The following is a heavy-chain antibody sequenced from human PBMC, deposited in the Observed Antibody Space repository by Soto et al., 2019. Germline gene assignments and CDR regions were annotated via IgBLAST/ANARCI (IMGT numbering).Heavy chain of an antibody. Sequence: GGPGEVSCKASGYPFSHYGISWGRQAPGQGLEWMGWISAYNDNTNYAQKLQCRVTMTTDTSTSTAYMELRSLRSDDTAVYYCARVYYDSSGYYWFDPWGQGTLVTVSS. J-gene: IGHJ5*02. D-gene: IGHD3-22*01. CDR3: ARVYYDSSGYYWFDP. V-gene: IGHV1-18*01. CDR2: ISAYNDNT. CDR1: GYPFSHYG.